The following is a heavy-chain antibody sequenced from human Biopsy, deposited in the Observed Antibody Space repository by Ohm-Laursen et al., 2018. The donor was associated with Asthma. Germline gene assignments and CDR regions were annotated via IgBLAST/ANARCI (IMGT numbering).Heavy chain of an antibody. CDR3: ASQSSGPDFWSGYYYFDY. CDR2: ISYDGSNK. J-gene: IGHJ4*02. CDR1: GFTFSSYG. Sequence: SLRLSCAASGFTFSSYGMHWVRQAPGKGLEWVAVISYDGSNKYYADSVKGRFTISRDNSKDTLYLQMNSPRAEDTAVYYCASQSSGPDFWSGYYYFDYWGQGTLVTVSS. D-gene: IGHD3-3*01. V-gene: IGHV3-30*03.